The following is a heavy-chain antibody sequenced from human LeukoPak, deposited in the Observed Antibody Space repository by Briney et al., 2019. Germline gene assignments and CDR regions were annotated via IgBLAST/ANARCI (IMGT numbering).Heavy chain of an antibody. Sequence: GGSLRLSCAASGFTFSSNGMSWVRQAPGKGLEWVSDISGSGGSTHYADSVKGRFTISRDTSENTLYLQMNSLRAEDTAVYYCARETFTLKHPAFYYYYYMDVWGKGTTVTISS. V-gene: IGHV3-23*01. CDR2: ISGSGGST. J-gene: IGHJ6*03. CDR1: GFTFSSNG. D-gene: IGHD2-2*01. CDR3: ARETFTLKHPAFYYYYYMDV.